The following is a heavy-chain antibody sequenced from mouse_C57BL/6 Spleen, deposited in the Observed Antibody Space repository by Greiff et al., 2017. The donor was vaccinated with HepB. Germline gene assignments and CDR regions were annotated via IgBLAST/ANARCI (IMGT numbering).Heavy chain of an antibody. Sequence: QVESGGGLVKPGGSLKLSCAASGFTFSSYAMSWVRQTPEKRLEWVATISDGGSYTYYPDNVKGRFTISRDNAKNNLYLQMSHLKSEDTAMYYCARASDYYGSSYLYFDVWGTGTTVTVSS. CDR3: ARASDYYGSSYLYFDV. V-gene: IGHV5-4*01. D-gene: IGHD1-1*01. J-gene: IGHJ1*03. CDR1: GFTFSSYA. CDR2: ISDGGSYT.